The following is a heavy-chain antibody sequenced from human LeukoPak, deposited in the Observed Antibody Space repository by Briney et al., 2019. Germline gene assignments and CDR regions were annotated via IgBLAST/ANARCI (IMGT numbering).Heavy chain of an antibody. V-gene: IGHV3-20*04. Sequence: GESLQISCAASGFTFDDYGMNWVRQVPGKGLEWISGINWNGDDICYANSVKGRFTISRDNAKHSVSLQMDSLTAEDTALYYCVRGQAIVVVPVAMGFWGQGTLVTVSS. J-gene: IGHJ4*02. CDR1: GFTFDDYG. CDR2: INWNGDDI. CDR3: VRGQAIVVVPVAMGF. D-gene: IGHD2-2*01.